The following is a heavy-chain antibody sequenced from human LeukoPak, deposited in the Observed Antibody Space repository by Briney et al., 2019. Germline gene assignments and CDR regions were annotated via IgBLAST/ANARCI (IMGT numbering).Heavy chain of an antibody. CDR3: ARGPSTYNYAYYFYMDV. Sequence: SETLSLTCTVSGYSITSAYYWGWIRQPPGKGLEWIGEINHSGSTNYNPSLKSRITISVDTSKNQFSLKLSSVTAADTAVYYCARGPSTYNYAYYFYMDVWGKGTTVTVSS. CDR2: INHSGST. J-gene: IGHJ6*03. V-gene: IGHV4-38-2*02. D-gene: IGHD5-18*01. CDR1: GYSITSAYY.